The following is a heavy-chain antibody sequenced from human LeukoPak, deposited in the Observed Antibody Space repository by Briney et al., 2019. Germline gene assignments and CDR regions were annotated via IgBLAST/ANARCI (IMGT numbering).Heavy chain of an antibody. V-gene: IGHV4-39*07. CDR1: GGSISSSSHY. D-gene: IGHD2-15*01. Sequence: SETLSLTCTVSGGSISSSSHYWGWIRQPPGKGLEWIGSIHYSGSTNYNPSLKSRVTISVDTSKNQFSLKLSSVTAADTAVYYCARGYCSGGSCYSYYYYNYMDVWGKGTTVTVSS. CDR3: ARGYCSGGSCYSYYYYNYMDV. J-gene: IGHJ6*03. CDR2: IHYSGST.